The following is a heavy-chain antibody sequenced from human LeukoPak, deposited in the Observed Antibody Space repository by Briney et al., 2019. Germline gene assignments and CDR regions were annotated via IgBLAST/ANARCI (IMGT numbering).Heavy chain of an antibody. CDR2: ITGSGDYT. CDR1: GFTFSSYA. J-gene: IGHJ4*02. D-gene: IGHD1-26*01. V-gene: IGHV3-23*01. CDR3: AKRRGINYGYFES. Sequence: GGSLRLSCAASGFTFSSYAMSWVRQAPGKGLEWVSAITGSGDYTDYADSVKGRFTISRDNSRNTAYLQMNSLRAEDTAVYYCAKRRGINYGYFESWGQGTLVTVSS.